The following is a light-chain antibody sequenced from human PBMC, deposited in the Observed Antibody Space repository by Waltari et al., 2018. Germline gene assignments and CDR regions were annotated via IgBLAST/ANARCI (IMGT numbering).Light chain of an antibody. J-gene: IGKJ1*01. CDR3: QQYDNWPWT. Sequence: EIVMTQSPATLSVSPGERATLSCRSSQSVNSNLAWYQQKPGQAPRLLIYGASTRATGLPVRFSGSGSGTDFTLTISSLQSEDLAVYYCQQYDNWPWTFGQGTKVEI. CDR1: QSVNSN. V-gene: IGKV3-15*01. CDR2: GAS.